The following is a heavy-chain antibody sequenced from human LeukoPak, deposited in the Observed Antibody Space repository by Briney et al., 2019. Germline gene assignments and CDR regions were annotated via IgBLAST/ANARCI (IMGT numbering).Heavy chain of an antibody. V-gene: IGHV4-38-2*02. CDR2: IYHSGST. Sequence: SETLSLTCTVSGYSISSGYYWGWIRQPPGKGLEWIGSIYHSGSTYYNPSLKSRVTISVDTSKNQFSLKLSSVTAADTAVYYCARGVSYDYWGQGTLVTVSS. CDR1: GYSISSGYY. D-gene: IGHD1-26*01. J-gene: IGHJ4*02. CDR3: ARGVSYDY.